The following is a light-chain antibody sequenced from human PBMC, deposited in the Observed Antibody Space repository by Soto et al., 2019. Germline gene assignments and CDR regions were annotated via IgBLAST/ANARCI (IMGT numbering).Light chain of an antibody. Sequence: ERVMTQSPATMCELPGQRPTVSGRSIRSVSSSYLAWYQQKPGQAPRLLIYGASSRATGIPARFSGSGSGTDFTLTISRLEPEDFAVYYCQQYGSSPTTFGQGTKVDIK. J-gene: IGKJ1*01. V-gene: IGKV3-20*01. CDR3: QQYGSSPTT. CDR1: RSVSSSY. CDR2: GAS.